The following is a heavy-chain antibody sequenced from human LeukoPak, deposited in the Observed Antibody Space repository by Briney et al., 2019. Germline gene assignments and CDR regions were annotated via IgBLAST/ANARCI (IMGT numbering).Heavy chain of an antibody. CDR2: IYYSGST. CDR1: GGSISSTNW. J-gene: IGHJ4*02. CDR3: AATHYGSGSYYGRMYYFDY. D-gene: IGHD3-10*01. V-gene: IGHV4-4*02. Sequence: SGTLSLTCTVSGGSISSTNWWSWVRQPPGKGLEWIGYIYYSGSTNYNPSLKSRVTISVDTSKNQFSLKLSSVTAADTAVYYCAATHYGSGSYYGRMYYFDYWGQGTLVTVSS.